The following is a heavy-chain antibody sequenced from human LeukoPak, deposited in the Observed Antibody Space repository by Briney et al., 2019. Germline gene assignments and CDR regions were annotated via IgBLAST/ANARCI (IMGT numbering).Heavy chain of an antibody. CDR3: AKSGRSTSSWFDP. CDR1: GFTFSSYA. V-gene: IGHV3-23*01. J-gene: IGHJ5*02. CDR2: VTGSSGGT. D-gene: IGHD6-6*01. Sequence: GGSLRLSCAASGFTFSSYAMTWVRQAPGKGLEWVSAVTGSSGGTYYADSVKGRFTISRDDSKGTLYLQMNSLRVEDTAVYYCAKSGRSTSSWFDPWGQGTLVIVSS.